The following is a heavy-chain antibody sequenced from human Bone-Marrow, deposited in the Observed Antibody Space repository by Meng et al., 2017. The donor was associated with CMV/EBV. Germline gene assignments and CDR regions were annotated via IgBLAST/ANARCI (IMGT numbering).Heavy chain of an antibody. Sequence: ASVKVSCKASGYTFTSYGISWVRQAPGQGLEWMGWISAYNGNTNYAQKLQGRVTMTTDTSTSTAYMELRSLRSDDTAVYYCAREGITMVRGVIKTFDAPADYWGQGTLVTVSS. J-gene: IGHJ4*02. D-gene: IGHD3-10*01. CDR1: GYTFTSYG. V-gene: IGHV1-18*01. CDR3: AREGITMVRGVIKTFDAPADY. CDR2: ISAYNGNT.